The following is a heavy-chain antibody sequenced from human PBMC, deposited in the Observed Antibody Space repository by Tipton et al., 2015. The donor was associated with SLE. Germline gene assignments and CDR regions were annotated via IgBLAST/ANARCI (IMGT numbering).Heavy chain of an antibody. CDR2: IYHSGST. J-gene: IGHJ4*02. CDR3: ARRMYSATDEYFDY. V-gene: IGHV4-38-2*01. D-gene: IGHD1-26*01. Sequence: TLSLTCVVSGYSISSGYYWGWIRQPPGKGLEWIGNIYHSGSTYYNPSLKSRVTISVDTSKNRFSLMLSSVTAADAAFYYCARRMYSATDEYFDYWGQGTLVTVSS. CDR1: GYSISSGYY.